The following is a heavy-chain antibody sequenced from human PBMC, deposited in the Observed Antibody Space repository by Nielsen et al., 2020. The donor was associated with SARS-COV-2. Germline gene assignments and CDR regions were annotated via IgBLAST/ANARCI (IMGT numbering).Heavy chain of an antibody. D-gene: IGHD3-3*01. V-gene: IGHV4-39*01. CDR2: IYYSGST. CDR3: ARSGTYYDFWSGHYWYFDL. J-gene: IGHJ2*01. Sequence: PGKGLEWIGNIYYSGSTYYNPSLKSRVTISVDTSKNQFSLKLSSVTAADTAVYYCARSGTYYDFWSGHYWYFDLWGRGTLVTVSS.